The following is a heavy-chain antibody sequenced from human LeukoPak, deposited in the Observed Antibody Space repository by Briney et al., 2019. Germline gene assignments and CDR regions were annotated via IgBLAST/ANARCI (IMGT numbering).Heavy chain of an antibody. V-gene: IGHV1-69*13. CDR1: GYTFTHFY. Sequence: SVKVSCKASGYTFTHFYIHWVRQAPGQGLEWMGGIIPIFGTANYAQKFQGRVTITADESTSTAYMELSSLRSEDTAVYYCAKTGSSGWFGTYDYWGQGTLVTVSS. CDR2: IIPIFGTA. J-gene: IGHJ4*02. CDR3: AKTGSSGWFGTYDY. D-gene: IGHD6-19*01.